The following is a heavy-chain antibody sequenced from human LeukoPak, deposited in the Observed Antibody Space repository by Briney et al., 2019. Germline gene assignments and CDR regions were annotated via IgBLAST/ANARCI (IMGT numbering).Heavy chain of an antibody. CDR1: GGSISSYY. CDR3: ARDGHYGSGSYGAYHYYGMDV. Sequence: SETLSLTCTVSGGSISSYYWSWIRQPPGKGLEWIGYIYYSGSTNYNPSLKSRVTISVDTSKNQFSLKLSSVTAADTAVYYCARDGHYGSGSYGAYHYYGMDVWGQGTTVTVSS. J-gene: IGHJ6*02. V-gene: IGHV4-59*01. CDR2: IYYSGST. D-gene: IGHD3-10*01.